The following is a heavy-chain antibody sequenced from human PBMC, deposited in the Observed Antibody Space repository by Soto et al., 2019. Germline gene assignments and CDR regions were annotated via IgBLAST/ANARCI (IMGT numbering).Heavy chain of an antibody. CDR3: ARWDYGDHGERTLGYYFDS. Sequence: VQLVESGGGLVQPGGSLRLSCAASGFTFSSYNMNWVRQTPGKGLEWVSHISSSSSTIYYADSVKGRFTISRDNAKNSLYLQMHSLRVEDTAVYYCARWDYGDHGERTLGYYFDSWGQGTLVTVSS. D-gene: IGHD4-17*01. V-gene: IGHV3-48*01. CDR1: GFTFSSYN. J-gene: IGHJ4*02. CDR2: ISSSSSTI.